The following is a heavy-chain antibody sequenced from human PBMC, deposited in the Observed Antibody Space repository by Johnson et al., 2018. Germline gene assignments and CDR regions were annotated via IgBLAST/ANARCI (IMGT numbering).Heavy chain of an antibody. Sequence: VQLVESGGDLVQPGGSLRLSCAASGFTFSSYGMSWVRRAPGKGLEWVSGISHSGSNTNYADSGKGRFSISRDNSKNTLYLQMNSLRAEDPAVAYCAKPLNMDVWGKGTTVTVSS. J-gene: IGHJ6*03. CDR1: GFTFSSYG. V-gene: IGHV3-23*04. CDR2: ISHSGSNT. CDR3: AKPLNMDV.